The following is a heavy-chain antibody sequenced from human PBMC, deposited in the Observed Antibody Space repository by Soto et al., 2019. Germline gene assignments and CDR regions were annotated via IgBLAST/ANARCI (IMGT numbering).Heavy chain of an antibody. V-gene: IGHV3-23*01. D-gene: IGHD1-1*01. Sequence: PGGSLRLSCGASGFTFSDNAMTWVRQAPGKGLEWVSSISDDGDSTYYADSVKGRFAVSRDNSKNTLFLHMNSLGAEDTAVYYCAKSLSTTVNYGLDVWGQGTSFTVSS. J-gene: IGHJ6*02. CDR1: GFTFSDNA. CDR3: AKSLSTTVNYGLDV. CDR2: ISDDGDST.